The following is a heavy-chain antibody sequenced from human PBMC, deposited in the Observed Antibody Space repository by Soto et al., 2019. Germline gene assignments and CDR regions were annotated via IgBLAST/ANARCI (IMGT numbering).Heavy chain of an antibody. Sequence: SQTLSLTCAISGGSGSSNSAAWNWIRLSPSRGLEWLARTYYRSRWYNDYAVSVRSRITVNPDTSKNQFSLQLTSVTPEDTAVYYCAGTTSHQWYYMDVWGKGTTVTVSS. CDR2: TYYRSRWYN. V-gene: IGHV6-1*01. CDR1: GGSGSSNSAA. D-gene: IGHD1-7*01. J-gene: IGHJ6*03. CDR3: AGTTSHQWYYMDV.